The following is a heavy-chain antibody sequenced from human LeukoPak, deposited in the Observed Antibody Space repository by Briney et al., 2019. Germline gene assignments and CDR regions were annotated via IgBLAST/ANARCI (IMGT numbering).Heavy chain of an antibody. CDR1: GGSISSSNW. V-gene: IGHV4-4*02. CDR2: IYHTGST. Sequence: PSETLSLTCAVSGGSISSSNWGSWVRQPPGKGLEWIGEIYHTGSTNYSPSLKSRVTISIDKSKNHFSLKLTSVTAADTAVYYCARDHYSSSWFDYWGQGTLVTVSS. D-gene: IGHD4-11*01. CDR3: ARDHYSSSWFDY. J-gene: IGHJ4*02.